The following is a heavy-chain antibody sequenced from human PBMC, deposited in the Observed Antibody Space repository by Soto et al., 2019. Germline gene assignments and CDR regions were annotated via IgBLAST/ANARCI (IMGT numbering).Heavy chain of an antibody. CDR2: VYHNGRT. CDR3: ARDAAVPGESDRFDY. D-gene: IGHD6-19*01. J-gene: IGHJ4*02. Sequence: PDTLSLTWSVSGYSMPTNTWWSLVRPPPGKGLEWVGEVYHNGRTNYNPSLKSRVTMSVDTSKNQFSLKLTSVTAADTAIYYCARDAAVPGESDRFDYWRQGNLVTVSA. CDR1: GYSMPTNTW. V-gene: IGHV4-4*03.